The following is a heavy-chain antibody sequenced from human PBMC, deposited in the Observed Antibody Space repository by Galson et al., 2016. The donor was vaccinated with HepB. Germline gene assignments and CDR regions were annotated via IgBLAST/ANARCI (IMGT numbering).Heavy chain of an antibody. V-gene: IGHV1-18*01. CDR1: RYTFTNYG. CDR2: ISAYNGNT. D-gene: IGHD3-3*01. J-gene: IGHJ6*02. Sequence: SVKVSCKASRYTFTNYGISWVRQAPGQGLEWMGWISAYNGNTNYAQKFQGRVTMTTDTSTSTAYMKLRSLKSDDTAVYYRARAVLPNYGMDVWGQGTTVTGSS. CDR3: ARAVLPNYGMDV.